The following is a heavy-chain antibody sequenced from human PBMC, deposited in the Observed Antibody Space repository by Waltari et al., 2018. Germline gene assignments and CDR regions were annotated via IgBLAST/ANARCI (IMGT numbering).Heavy chain of an antibody. V-gene: IGHV3-7*01. Sequence: EVHLVQSGGGLIQPGGSLRLSCGVPGFTFKNYWMTGVRQAPGKGLEWVANINQDGRDKNYVDSVEGRFTISRDNAQNSVYLQMNSLRAEDTAVYYCARDVPNGYFDYWGSGTLVTVSS. CDR3: ARDVPNGYFDY. CDR2: INQDGRDK. CDR1: GFTFKNYW. D-gene: IGHD1-1*01. J-gene: IGHJ4*02.